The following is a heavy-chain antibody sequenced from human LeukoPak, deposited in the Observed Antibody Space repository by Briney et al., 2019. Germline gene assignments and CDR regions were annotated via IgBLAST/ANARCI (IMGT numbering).Heavy chain of an antibody. D-gene: IGHD1-1*01. V-gene: IGHV4-59*01. CDR3: ARINEGDFDY. CDR2: IYYSGST. J-gene: IGHJ4*02. Sequence: SETLSLTCTVSGGSISSYYWSWIRQPPGKGLEWIGYIYYSGSTNYNPSLKSRVTISVDTSKNQFSLKLSSVTAADTAVYYCARINEGDFDYWGQGTLVTLSS. CDR1: GGSISSYY.